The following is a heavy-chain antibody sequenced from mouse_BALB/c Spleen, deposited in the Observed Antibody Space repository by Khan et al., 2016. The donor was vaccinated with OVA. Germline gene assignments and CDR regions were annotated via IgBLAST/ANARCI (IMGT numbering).Heavy chain of an antibody. D-gene: IGHD2-14*01. Sequence: QVQLKESGAELARPGASVRMSCKASGYTFTSYTIHWIKKRPGQGLEWIGYINPSNGYTNYNQKFKDKATLTTDKSSTTAYLQLSSLTSDDSAVYNCIGDGAYHRNDGWFAYWGQGTLVTVSA. CDR1: GYTFTSYT. V-gene: IGHV1-4*01. CDR2: INPSNGYT. CDR3: IGDGAYHRNDGWFAY. J-gene: IGHJ3*01.